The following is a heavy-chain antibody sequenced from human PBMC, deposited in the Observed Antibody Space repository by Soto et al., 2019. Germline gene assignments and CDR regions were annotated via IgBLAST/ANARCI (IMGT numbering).Heavy chain of an antibody. CDR2: IYYSGST. V-gene: IGHV4-39*01. J-gene: IGHJ4*02. CDR1: GGSISSSSYY. D-gene: IGHD5-12*01. CDR3: ARASTIDSVSFDY. Sequence: QLQLQESGPGLVKPSETLSLTCTVSGGSISSSSYYWGWIRQPPGKGLEWIGSIYYSGSTYYNPSLKSRVTISVDTSKNQFSLKLSSVTAADTAVYYCARASTIDSVSFDYWGQGTLVTVSS.